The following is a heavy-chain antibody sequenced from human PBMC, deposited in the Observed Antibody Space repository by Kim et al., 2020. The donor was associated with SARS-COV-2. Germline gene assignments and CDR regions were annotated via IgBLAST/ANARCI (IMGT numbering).Heavy chain of an antibody. Sequence: ASVKVSCKASGYTFTTYAISWVRQAPGQGLEWMGWISTYNGNTNYAQKLQGRVIMTTYTSTSTTYMELRSLTSDDTAVYYCARDGSEAGQQLNYWGQGTLVTVSS. CDR3: ARDGSEAGQQLNY. CDR1: GYTFTTYA. CDR2: ISTYNGNT. J-gene: IGHJ4*02. D-gene: IGHD6-13*01. V-gene: IGHV1-18*04.